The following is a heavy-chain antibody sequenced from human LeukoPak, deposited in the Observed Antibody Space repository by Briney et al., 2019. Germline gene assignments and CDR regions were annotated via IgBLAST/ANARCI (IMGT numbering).Heavy chain of an antibody. CDR3: ARAREYCSGGSCYPYYFDY. D-gene: IGHD2-15*01. J-gene: IGHJ4*02. CDR1: GGSFSGYY. V-gene: IGHV4-34*01. CDR2: INHSGST. Sequence: PSETLSLTCAVYGGSFSGYYWSWIRQPPGKGLEWIGEINHSGSTNYNPSLKSRVTISVDTSKNQFSLKLSSVAAADTAVYYCARAREYCSGGSCYPYYFDYWGQGTLVTVSS.